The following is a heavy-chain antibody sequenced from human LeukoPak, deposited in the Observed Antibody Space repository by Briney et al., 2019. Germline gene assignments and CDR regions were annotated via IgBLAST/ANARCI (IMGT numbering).Heavy chain of an antibody. CDR1: GGSISSSSYY. CDR3: ARVACSSTSCYKGYYYYMDV. CDR2: IYYSGST. Sequence: SETLSLTCTVSGGSISSSSYYWGWIRQPPGKGPEWIGSIYYSGSTYYNPSLKSRVTISVDTSKNQFSLKLSSVTAADTAVYYCARVACSSTSCYKGYYYYMDVWGKGTTVTVSS. J-gene: IGHJ6*03. D-gene: IGHD2-2*02. V-gene: IGHV4-39*07.